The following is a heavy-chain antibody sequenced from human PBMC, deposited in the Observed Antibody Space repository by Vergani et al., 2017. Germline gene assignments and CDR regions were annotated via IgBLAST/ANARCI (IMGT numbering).Heavy chain of an antibody. CDR3: ARDQGRATITGHYGMDV. CDR2: IIPIFGTA. CDR1: GGTFSSYA. J-gene: IGHJ6*02. D-gene: IGHD1-26*01. Sequence: QVQLVQSGAEVKKPGSSVKVSCKASGGTFSSYAISWVRQAPGQGLEWMGRIIPIFGTANYAQKFQGRVTITADESTSTAYMELSSLRSEDTAVYYCARDQGRATITGHYGMDVWGQGTTVTVSS. V-gene: IGHV1-69*13.